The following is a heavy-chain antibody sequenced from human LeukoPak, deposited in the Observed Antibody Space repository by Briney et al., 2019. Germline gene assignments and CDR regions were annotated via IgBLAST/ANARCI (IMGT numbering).Heavy chain of an antibody. Sequence: PGGSLRLSCSASGFTFSSYAMSWVRQAPGKGLGWVSAISGSGGSTYYAGSVKGRFTISRDNSKNTLYLQMNSLRAEDTAVYYCAKDPANDPSRFDYWGQGTLVTVSS. CDR3: AKDPANDPSRFDY. V-gene: IGHV3-23*01. D-gene: IGHD2-2*01. J-gene: IGHJ4*02. CDR1: GFTFSSYA. CDR2: ISGSGGST.